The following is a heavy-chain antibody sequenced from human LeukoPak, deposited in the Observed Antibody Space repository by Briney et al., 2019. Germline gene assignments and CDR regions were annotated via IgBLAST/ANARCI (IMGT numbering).Heavy chain of an antibody. CDR3: ARDSEGGWFDP. CDR1: GGSISSGGYY. Sequence: PSQSLSLTCTVSGGSISSGGYYWSWIRQHPGKGLEWIGYIYYSGSTYYNPSLKSRVTISVDTSKNQFSLKLSSVTAADTAVYYCARDSEGGWFDPWGQGTLVTVSS. J-gene: IGHJ5*02. V-gene: IGHV4-31*03. D-gene: IGHD3-16*01. CDR2: IYYSGST.